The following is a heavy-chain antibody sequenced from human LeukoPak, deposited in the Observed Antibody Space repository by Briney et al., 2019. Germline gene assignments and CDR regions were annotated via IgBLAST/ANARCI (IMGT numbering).Heavy chain of an antibody. V-gene: IGHV4-59*01. CDR3: ARGDASGRPGIAFDY. J-gene: IGHJ4*02. D-gene: IGHD1-26*01. CDR2: FHDSEST. CDR1: GGSISNNY. Sequence: SETLSLTCNVSGGSISNNYWSWIRQPPGKGLEWMGYFHDSESTNYNPSLKSRVSISVDTSKNQVSLKLTSVTAADTAVYHCARGDASGRPGIAFDYWGQGTLVTVSS.